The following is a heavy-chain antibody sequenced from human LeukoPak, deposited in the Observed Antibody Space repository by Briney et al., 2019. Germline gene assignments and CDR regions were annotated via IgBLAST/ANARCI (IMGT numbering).Heavy chain of an antibody. J-gene: IGHJ3*02. V-gene: IGHV3-23*01. D-gene: IGHD6-19*01. CDR1: GFTFSSYA. CDR2: ISGNGDRT. CDR3: IKKWLYLGAFDI. Sequence: GGSLRLSCAASGFTFSSYAMSWVRQAPGKGLEWVSDISGNGDRTSYADSVRGRFTISRDSSKNTLYLQMNSLRAKDTAVYYCIKKWLYLGAFDIWGQGKMVTVSS.